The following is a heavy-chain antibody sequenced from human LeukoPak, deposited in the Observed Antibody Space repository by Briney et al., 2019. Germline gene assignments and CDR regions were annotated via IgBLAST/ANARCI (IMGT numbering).Heavy chain of an antibody. CDR2: INTDGSST. V-gene: IGHV3-74*01. D-gene: IGHD3-10*01. J-gene: IGHJ6*04. CDR1: GFTLSSYW. Sequence: GGSLRLSCSASGFTLSSYWMHWVRQAPGKGLVWVSRINTDGSSTNYADSVKGRFTVSRDNAKNTLYLQMDSLRAEDTAVYYCAKDLATYYYGSGSFPDVWGKGTTVTISS. CDR3: AKDLATYYYGSGSFPDV.